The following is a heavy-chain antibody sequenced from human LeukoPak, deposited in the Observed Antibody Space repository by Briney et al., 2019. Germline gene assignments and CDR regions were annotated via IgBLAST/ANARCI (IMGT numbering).Heavy chain of an antibody. CDR2: MNPNSGNT. J-gene: IGHJ4*02. V-gene: IGHV1-8*01. Sequence: ASVKVSCKASGGTFSSYAFTWVRQATGQGLEWMGWMNPNSGNTGYAQKFQGRVTITRNTSISTAYMELSSLRSEDTAVYYCARGRHFWSGYYTFDYWGQGTLVTVSS. CDR3: ARGRHFWSGYYTFDY. D-gene: IGHD3-3*02. CDR1: GGTFSSYA.